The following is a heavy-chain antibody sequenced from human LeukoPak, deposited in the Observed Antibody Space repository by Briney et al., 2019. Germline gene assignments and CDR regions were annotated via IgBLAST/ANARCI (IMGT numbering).Heavy chain of an antibody. CDR2: INWNGDST. V-gene: IGHV3-20*04. J-gene: IGHJ4*02. Sequence: GGSLRLSCAASGFSFDDYGLTWVHQAPGKGLEWVSGINWNGDSTDYADSVKGRFTISRDNAKNSLYLQMNSLRAEDTALYYCARDLRVVITGSFDSWGQGTLVTVSS. CDR3: ARDLRVVITGSFDS. CDR1: GFSFDDYG. D-gene: IGHD3-22*01.